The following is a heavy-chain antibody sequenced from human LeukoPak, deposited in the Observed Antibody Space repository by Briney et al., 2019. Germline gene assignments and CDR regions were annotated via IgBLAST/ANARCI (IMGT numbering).Heavy chain of an antibody. D-gene: IGHD6-13*01. CDR2: ISSSSSYI. CDR3: ARVGGQQLVPGLYFQH. Sequence: GGSLRLSCAASGFTFSSYSMNWVRQAPGKGLEWVSSISSSSSYIYYADSVKGRFTISRDNAKNSLYLQMNSLRAEDTAVYYCARVGGQQLVPGLYFQHWGQGTLVTVSS. CDR1: GFTFSSYS. J-gene: IGHJ1*01. V-gene: IGHV3-21*01.